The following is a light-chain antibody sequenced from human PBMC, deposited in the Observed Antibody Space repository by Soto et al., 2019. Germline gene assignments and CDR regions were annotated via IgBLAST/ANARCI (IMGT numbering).Light chain of an antibody. CDR3: QQYDRFPYT. CDR2: KAS. Sequence: DLQMTQSPSTLSASVGDTVTITCRASQSISNWLAWYQQKPGLAPKLLIHKASTLESGVPSRFSGSGSGTEFTLTISSLQPDDFATFYCQQYDRFPYTFGQGTKLEIK. CDR1: QSISNW. J-gene: IGKJ2*01. V-gene: IGKV1-5*03.